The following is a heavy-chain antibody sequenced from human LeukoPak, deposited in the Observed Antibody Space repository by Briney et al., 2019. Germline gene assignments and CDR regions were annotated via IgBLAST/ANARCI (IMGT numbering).Heavy chain of an antibody. D-gene: IGHD6-6*01. CDR3: ARVSEEGIAARRGIVDY. CDR2: IYYSGST. J-gene: IGHJ4*02. CDR1: GSSINSGGYY. Sequence: SETLSLTCTVSGSSINSGGYYWSWIRQHPGKGLEWIGYIYYSGSTYYNPSLKSRVTISVDTSKNQFSLKLSSVTAADTAVYYCARVSEEGIAARRGIVDYWGQGTLVTVSS. V-gene: IGHV4-31*03.